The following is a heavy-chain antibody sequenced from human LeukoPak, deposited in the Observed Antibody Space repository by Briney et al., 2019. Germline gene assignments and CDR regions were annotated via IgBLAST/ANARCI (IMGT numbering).Heavy chain of an antibody. V-gene: IGHV4-4*02. D-gene: IGHD3-10*01. CDR1: GGSISSSNW. CDR2: IYHSGST. J-gene: IGHJ4*02. CDR3: AGKDYYGSGSYFY. Sequence: SETLSLTCAVSGGSISSSNWWSWVRQPPVKGLEWIGEIYHSGSTNYNPSLKSRVTISVDKSKNQFSLILSSVSAADTAVYYCAGKDYYGSGSYFYWGQGTLVTVSS.